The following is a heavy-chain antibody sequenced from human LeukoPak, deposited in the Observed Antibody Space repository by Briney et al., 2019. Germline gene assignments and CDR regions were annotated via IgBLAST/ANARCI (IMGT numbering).Heavy chain of an antibody. D-gene: IGHD6-6*01. Sequence: ASVKVSCKASGYTFTNYGISWVRQAPGQGLEWVAWISAYNGDTNFAQKLQGRVTMTTDTSTSTAYMELRSLKPDHTAVYYCAKDLRSSSVYYFDNWGQGTLVTVSS. CDR2: ISAYNGDT. CDR3: AKDLRSSSVYYFDN. V-gene: IGHV1-18*01. CDR1: GYTFTNYG. J-gene: IGHJ4*02.